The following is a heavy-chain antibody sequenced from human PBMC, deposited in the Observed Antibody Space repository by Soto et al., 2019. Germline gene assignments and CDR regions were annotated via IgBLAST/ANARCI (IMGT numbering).Heavy chain of an antibody. V-gene: IGHV1-69*13. D-gene: IGHD6-6*01. CDR2: IIPIIGTP. CDR3: ATIGSLAAPKSFYNYAMDV. J-gene: IGHJ6*02. CDR1: GGTFSRYA. Sequence: SVKVSCKASGGTFSRYAFSWGRQAPGQGLEWMGGIIPIIGTPEDAQKFQDRATITADEATSTAYMELSILRSADTAVYYCATIGSLAAPKSFYNYAMDVWGQGTTVTVSS.